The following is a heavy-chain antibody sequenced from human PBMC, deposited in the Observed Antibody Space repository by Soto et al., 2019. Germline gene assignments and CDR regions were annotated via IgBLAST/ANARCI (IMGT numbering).Heavy chain of an antibody. V-gene: IGHV1-18*01. J-gene: IGHJ4*02. Sequence: ASVKVSCKASGYTFTSYGISWVRQAPGQGLEWMGWISAYNGNTNYAQKLQGRVTMTTDTSTSTAYMELRSLRSDDTAVYYCARDPPSWPDWWGTIFGVVRDYWGQGTLVTVSS. CDR3: ARDPPSWPDWWGTIFGVVRDY. D-gene: IGHD3-3*01. CDR1: GYTFTSYG. CDR2: ISAYNGNT.